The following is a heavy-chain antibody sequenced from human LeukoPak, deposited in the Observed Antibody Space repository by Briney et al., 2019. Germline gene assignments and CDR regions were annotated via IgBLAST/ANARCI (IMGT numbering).Heavy chain of an antibody. V-gene: IGHV4-59*08. CDR1: GGSISSYY. J-gene: IGHJ4*02. Sequence: MSSETLSLTCTVSGGSISSYYWSWIRQPPGKGLGWIGYIYYSGGTNYNPSLKSRVTISVDTSKNQFSLRLTSVTAADTAMYYCARTWGNNGFYSFYFDYWGQGTLVTVSS. CDR3: ARTWGNNGFYSFYFDY. D-gene: IGHD3-16*01. CDR2: IYYSGGT.